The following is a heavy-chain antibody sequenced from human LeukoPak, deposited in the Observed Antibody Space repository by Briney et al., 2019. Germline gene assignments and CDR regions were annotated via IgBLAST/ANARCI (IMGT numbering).Heavy chain of an antibody. CDR1: GGSFSGYY. V-gene: IGHV4-34*01. J-gene: IGHJ1*01. Sequence: PSETLSLTCAVYGGSFSGYYWSWIRPPPGKGLEWIGEINHSGSTNYNPSLKSRVTISVDTSKNQFSLKLSSVTAADTAVYYCARKNSYGYRRWGQGTLVTVSS. CDR3: ARKNSYGYRR. D-gene: IGHD5-18*01. CDR2: INHSGST.